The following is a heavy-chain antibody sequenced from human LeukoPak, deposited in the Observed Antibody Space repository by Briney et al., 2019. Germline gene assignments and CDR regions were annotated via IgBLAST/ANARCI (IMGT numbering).Heavy chain of an antibody. D-gene: IGHD3/OR15-3a*01. V-gene: IGHV4-34*01. CDR1: GFTFSSCA. J-gene: IGHJ1*01. CDR2: INHNGGI. Sequence: GSLRLSCAASGFTFSSCAMHWVRQTPGKGLEYIGEINHNGGINYSPSLKSRVIISVDTSKNQFSLKLSSVTATDTAVYYCVRGLSGPRLQHWGQGTLVTVSS. CDR3: VRGLSGPRLQH.